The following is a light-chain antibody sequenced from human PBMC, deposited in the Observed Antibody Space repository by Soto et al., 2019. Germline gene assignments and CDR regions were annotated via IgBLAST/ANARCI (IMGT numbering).Light chain of an antibody. Sequence: QSALTQPPSVSGSPGQSVTISCTGTSSDVGSYNRLSWYQQPPGTAPKLIMYEVNTRPSGVPDRFSGSKSGSTASLTISGLQAEDEAHYYCTSYRSGPLDVFGTGTKVTVL. CDR2: EVN. CDR3: TSYRSGPLDV. J-gene: IGLJ1*01. V-gene: IGLV2-18*02. CDR1: SSDVGSYNR.